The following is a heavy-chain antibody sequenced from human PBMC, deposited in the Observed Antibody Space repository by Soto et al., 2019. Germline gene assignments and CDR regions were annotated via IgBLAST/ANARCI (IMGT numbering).Heavy chain of an antibody. V-gene: IGHV3-23*01. CDR3: AMGRSLGWFDP. CDR2: ISGSGGST. Sequence: GSLRLSCAASGFTFSSYAMSWVRQAPGKGLEWVSAISGSGGSTYYADSVKGRFTISRDNSENTLYLQMNSLRAEDTAVYYCAMGRSLGWFDPWGQGTLVTVSS. CDR1: GFTFSSYA. D-gene: IGHD3-10*01. J-gene: IGHJ5*02.